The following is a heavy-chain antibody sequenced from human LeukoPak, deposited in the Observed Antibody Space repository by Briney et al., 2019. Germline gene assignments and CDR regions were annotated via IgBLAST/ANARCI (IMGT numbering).Heavy chain of an antibody. CDR3: AKSSGYGSYDHFDF. D-gene: IGHD3-10*01. J-gene: IGHJ4*02. CDR1: GFTLSSYW. CDR2: ISYDGHTK. V-gene: IGHV3-30*18. Sequence: GGSLRLSCAVSGFTLSSYWMHWVRQAPGKGLEWVAVISYDGHTKNYVDSVKGRFTVSRDSSQNTLYLQMNSLTTEDTAVYYCAKSSGYGSYDHFDFWGQGTLVTV.